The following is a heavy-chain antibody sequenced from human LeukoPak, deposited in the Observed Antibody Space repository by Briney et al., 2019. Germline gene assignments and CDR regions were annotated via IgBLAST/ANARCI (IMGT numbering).Heavy chain of an antibody. Sequence: PGGSLRLSCAASGFTFSDAWMSWVRQTPGQGLEWVGRSKSKKDGGATDYAAPGKGRFTISRDDANTTLYLEMNSLKTEDTDVYYCTTGKWGTNWGQGTLVTVSS. CDR2: SKSKKDGGAT. V-gene: IGHV3-15*01. J-gene: IGHJ4*02. D-gene: IGHD1-14*01. CDR3: TTGKWGTN. CDR1: GFTFSDAW.